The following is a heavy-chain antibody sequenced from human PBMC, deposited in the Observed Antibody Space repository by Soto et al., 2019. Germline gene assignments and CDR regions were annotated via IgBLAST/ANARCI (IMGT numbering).Heavy chain of an antibody. CDR3: ARVNGYYYYGMDV. V-gene: IGHV3-11*01. Sequence: GGSLRLSCAASGFTFSDYYMSWIRQAPGKGLEWVSDISSSGSIIYYADSVKGRFTISRDNAKNSLYPQMNSLRAEDTAVYYCARVNGYYYYGMDVWGQGTTVTVSS. CDR2: ISSSGSII. D-gene: IGHD3-22*01. J-gene: IGHJ6*02. CDR1: GFTFSDYY.